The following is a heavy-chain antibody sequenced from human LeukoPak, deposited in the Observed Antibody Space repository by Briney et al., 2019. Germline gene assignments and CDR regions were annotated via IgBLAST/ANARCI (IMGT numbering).Heavy chain of an antibody. CDR3: ARVSSGWYYYYYYMDV. V-gene: IGHV3-7*01. CDR2: IKQDGSEK. CDR1: GFTVSSNY. J-gene: IGHJ6*03. D-gene: IGHD6-19*01. Sequence: GGSLRLSCAASGFTVSSNYMSWVRQAPGKGLEWVANIKQDGSEKYYVDSVKGRFTISRDNAKNSLYLQMNSLRAEDTAVYYCARVSSGWYYYYYYMDVWGKGTTVTVSS.